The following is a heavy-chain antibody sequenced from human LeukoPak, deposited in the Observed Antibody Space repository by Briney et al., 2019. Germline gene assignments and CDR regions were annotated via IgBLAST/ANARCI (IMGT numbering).Heavy chain of an antibody. D-gene: IGHD2-15*01. CDR1: GFSFSSYA. V-gene: IGHV3-23*01. CDR3: AKSSAGSCFSSSAY. CDR2: ICAGGGNT. Sequence: PGGSLRLSCAASGFSFSSYAMSWVRQAPGKGLEWVSGICAGGGNTYYADSVKGRFTISRDNSKNTLYPQMNSLRAEDTAVYYCAKSSAGSCFSSSAYWGQGTLVTVSS. J-gene: IGHJ4*02.